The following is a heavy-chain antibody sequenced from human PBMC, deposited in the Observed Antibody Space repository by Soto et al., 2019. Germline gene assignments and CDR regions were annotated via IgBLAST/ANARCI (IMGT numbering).Heavy chain of an antibody. Sequence: QVQLVESGGGVVQPGRSLRLSCAASGFTFSSYAMHWVRQAPGKGLEWVAVISYDGSNKYYADSVKGRFTISRDNSMNTLYLQINCLRAEDTAVYYCARDIAARPPLYYYGMDVWGQGTTVTVSS. J-gene: IGHJ6*02. CDR2: ISYDGSNK. CDR1: GFTFSSYA. D-gene: IGHD6-6*01. V-gene: IGHV3-30-3*01. CDR3: ARDIAARPPLYYYGMDV.